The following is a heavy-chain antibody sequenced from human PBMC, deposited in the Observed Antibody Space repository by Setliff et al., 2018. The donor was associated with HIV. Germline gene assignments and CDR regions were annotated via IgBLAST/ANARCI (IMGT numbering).Heavy chain of an antibody. J-gene: IGHJ6*02. D-gene: IGHD1-20*01. CDR3: VRDITTCWDV. CDR2: VNPDGSEA. V-gene: IGHV3-7*01. Sequence: GGSLRLSCAASGFTFSKYWMSWVRQAPGKGLEWVASVNPDGSEASSVGSMKGRFTVSRDNAKNSLSLQMNSLRVEDTAVYYCVRDITTCWDVWGQGTTVTVSS. CDR1: GFTFSKYW.